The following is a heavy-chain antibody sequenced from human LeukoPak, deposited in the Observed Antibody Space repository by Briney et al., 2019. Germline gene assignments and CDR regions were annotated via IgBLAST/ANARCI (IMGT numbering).Heavy chain of an antibody. V-gene: IGHV3-23*01. D-gene: IGHD4-17*01. CDR2: ISGSGGST. Sequence: GGSLRLSCAASGFTFSSYAMSWVRQAPGKGLEWVSAISGSGGSTYYADSVKGRFTISRDNSKNTLYLQMNSLRAEDTAVCYCAKDLHPNGDLIPDAFDIWGQGTMVTVSS. CDR3: AKDLHPNGDLIPDAFDI. CDR1: GFTFSSYA. J-gene: IGHJ3*02.